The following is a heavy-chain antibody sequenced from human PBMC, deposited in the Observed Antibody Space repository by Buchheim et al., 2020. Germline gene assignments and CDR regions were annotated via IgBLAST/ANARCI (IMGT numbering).Heavy chain of an antibody. J-gene: IGHJ5*02. V-gene: IGHV1-69*12. CDR1: GGTFSSYA. CDR3: ARDGSDILTVGSEYNWFDP. D-gene: IGHD3-9*01. CDR2: IIPIFGTA. Sequence: QVQLVQSGAEVKKPGSSVKVSCKASGGTFSSYAISWVRQAPGQGLEWMGGIIPIFGTANYAQKFRGRVTITADESTSTAYMELSSLRSEDTAVYYCARDGSDILTVGSEYNWFDPWGQGTL.